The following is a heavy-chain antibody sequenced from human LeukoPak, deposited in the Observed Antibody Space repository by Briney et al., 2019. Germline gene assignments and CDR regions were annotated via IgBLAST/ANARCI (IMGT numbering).Heavy chain of an antibody. D-gene: IGHD4-17*01. V-gene: IGHV3-33*01. Sequence: GGSLRLSCAASGFTFSSYGMHWVRQAPGKGLEWVAVIWYDGSNKYYADSVKGRLTISRDNSKNTLYLQMNSLRAEDTAVYYCARGTHTVTTAAEYFQHWGQGTLVTVSS. CDR2: IWYDGSNK. J-gene: IGHJ1*01. CDR1: GFTFSSYG. CDR3: ARGTHTVTTAAEYFQH.